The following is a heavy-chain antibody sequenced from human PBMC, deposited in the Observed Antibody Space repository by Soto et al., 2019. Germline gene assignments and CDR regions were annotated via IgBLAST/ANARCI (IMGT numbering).Heavy chain of an antibody. CDR1: GGSISSGGYY. J-gene: IGHJ6*02. Sequence: QVQLQESGPGLVRPSQTLSLTCTVSGGSISSGGYYWSWIRQHPGKGLEWIGYIYYSGSTYYNPSLKSRVTISVDTSKNQFSLKLSSVTAADTAVYYCARGGRRSPAMDVWGQGTTVTVSS. V-gene: IGHV4-31*03. CDR2: IYYSGST. CDR3: ARGGRRSPAMDV.